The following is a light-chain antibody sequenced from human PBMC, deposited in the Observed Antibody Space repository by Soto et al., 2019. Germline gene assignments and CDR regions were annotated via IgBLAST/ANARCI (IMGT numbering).Light chain of an antibody. CDR3: TSYTAKNTLV. V-gene: IGLV2-14*01. CDR2: DVN. CDR1: TSDIHDFNS. J-gene: IGLJ1*01. Sequence: QSVLTQPASVSGSPGQSITIPCSGPTSDIHDFNSISWYRHHPGKAPRLIVYDVNKRPSGISPRFSGSKSGLTASLTISGLQGEDEADYFCTSYTAKNTLVFGTGTKVTVL.